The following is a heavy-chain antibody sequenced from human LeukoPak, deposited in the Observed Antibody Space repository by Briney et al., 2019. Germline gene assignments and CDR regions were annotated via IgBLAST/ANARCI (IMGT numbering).Heavy chain of an antibody. V-gene: IGHV4-59*12. J-gene: IGHJ4*02. CDR1: GGSISSYY. D-gene: IGHD6-6*01. CDR3: ARDHGSSWYYFDY. Sequence: SETLSLTCTVSGGSISSYYWSWIRQPPGKGLEWIGYIYYSGSTYYNPSLKSRVTISVDTSKNQFSLKLSSVTAADTAVYYCARDHGSSWYYFDYWGQGTLVTVSS. CDR2: IYYSGST.